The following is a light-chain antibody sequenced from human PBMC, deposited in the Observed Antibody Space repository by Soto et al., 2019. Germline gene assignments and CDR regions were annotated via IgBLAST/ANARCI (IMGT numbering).Light chain of an antibody. J-gene: IGKJ1*01. V-gene: IGKV1-6*01. CDR2: AAS. CDR1: QGIRND. Sequence: AIQMTQSPSSLSASVGDRVTITCRASQGIRNDLGWYQQKPGQAPKLLIYAASSLQSGGPSSFSGSGSGTDFTLTISRVQPEDCATYYCLQDYNYSWTFGQGTKVEIK. CDR3: LQDYNYSWT.